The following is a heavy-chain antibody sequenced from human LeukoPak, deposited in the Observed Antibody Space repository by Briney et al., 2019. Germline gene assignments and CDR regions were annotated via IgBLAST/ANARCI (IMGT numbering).Heavy chain of an antibody. D-gene: IGHD3-16*01. CDR1: GFNIEKYA. CDR2: ISAEGRT. V-gene: IGHV3-43*02. J-gene: IGHJ6*02. CDR3: ATWAFYHDLDV. Sequence: AGGSLRLSCTASGFNIEKYAMHWVRQRPGKGLEWVSVISAEGRTDHADSVRGRFTISRDNSKESLFLQMTSLRDEDTALYYCATWAFYHDLDVWGQGTTVTVSS.